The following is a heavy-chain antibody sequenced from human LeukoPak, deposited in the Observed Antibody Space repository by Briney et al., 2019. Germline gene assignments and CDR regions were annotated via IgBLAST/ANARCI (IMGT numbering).Heavy chain of an antibody. CDR2: INHSGST. J-gene: IGHJ4*02. CDR1: AGSFSGYY. D-gene: IGHD2-2*01. CDR3: ARGSIVVVPAAKGGVWTGGFPGLDY. Sequence: PSETLSLTCAFYAGSFSGYYWSWIRQPPGKGLEWIGEINHSGSTNYNPSLKSRVTISVDTSKNQFSLKLSSVTAADTAVYYCARGSIVVVPAAKGGVWTGGFPGLDYWGQGTLVTVCS. V-gene: IGHV4-34*01.